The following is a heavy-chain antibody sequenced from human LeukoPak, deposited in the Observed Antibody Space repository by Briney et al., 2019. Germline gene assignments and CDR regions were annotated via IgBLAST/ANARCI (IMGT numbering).Heavy chain of an antibody. D-gene: IGHD2-15*01. V-gene: IGHV1-8*01. J-gene: IGHJ4*02. Sequence: ASVKVSCKASGYTFTSYDIHWVRQATGQGLEWMGRMNPNRGDTDYAQKFQGRVTMTRDTSIRTAYIEVSSLRSEDTAVYYCARVDGSPDYWGQGTLLTVSS. CDR3: ARVDGSPDY. CDR2: MNPNRGDT. CDR1: GYTFTSYD.